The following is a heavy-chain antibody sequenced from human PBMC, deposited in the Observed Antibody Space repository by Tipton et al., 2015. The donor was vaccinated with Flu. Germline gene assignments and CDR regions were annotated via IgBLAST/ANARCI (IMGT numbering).Heavy chain of an antibody. D-gene: IGHD4/OR15-4a*01. J-gene: IGHJ6*02. CDR2: ISTSGGT. CDR3: ARWVSYGVGYGFDV. V-gene: IGHV4-61*02. CDR1: GGSISSGNYF. Sequence: SLTCTVSGGSISSGNYFWSWIRQSAERGLEWIWRISTSGGTSYKPSLRSRVNISVDTSKNEFSLKLSSVTAADTAVYYCARWVSYGVGYGFDVWGQGTTVIVSS.